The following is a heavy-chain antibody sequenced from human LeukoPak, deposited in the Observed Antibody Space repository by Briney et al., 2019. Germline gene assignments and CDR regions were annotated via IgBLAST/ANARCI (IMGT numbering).Heavy chain of an antibody. CDR2: IYYSGST. CDR1: GGSISSGGYY. V-gene: IGHV4-31*03. CDR3: ARDRGCSGGSCYLKGNWFDP. D-gene: IGHD2-15*01. Sequence: SGTLSLTCTVSGGSISSGGYYWSWIRQHPGKGLEWIGYIYYSGSTYYNPSLKSRVTISVDTSKNQFSLKLSSVTAADTAVYYCARDRGCSGGSCYLKGNWFDPWGQGTLVTVSS. J-gene: IGHJ5*02.